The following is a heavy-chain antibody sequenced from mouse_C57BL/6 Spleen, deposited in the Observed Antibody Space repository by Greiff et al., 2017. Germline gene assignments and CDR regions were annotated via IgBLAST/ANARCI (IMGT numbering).Heavy chain of an antibody. CDR2: IRLKSDNYAT. Sequence: EVQGVESGGGLVQPGGSMKLSCVASGFTFSNYWMNWVRQSPEKGLEWVAQIRLKSDNYATHYAESVKGRFTISRDDSKSSVYLQMNNLRAEDTGIYYCTDDYGGDYWGQGTTLTVSS. J-gene: IGHJ2*01. V-gene: IGHV6-3*01. D-gene: IGHD2-4*01. CDR3: TDDYGGDY. CDR1: GFTFSNYW.